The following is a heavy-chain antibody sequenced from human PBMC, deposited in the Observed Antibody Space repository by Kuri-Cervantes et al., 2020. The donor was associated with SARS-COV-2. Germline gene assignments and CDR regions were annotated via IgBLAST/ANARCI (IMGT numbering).Heavy chain of an antibody. D-gene: IGHD6-13*01. CDR1: GFTFSSYW. CDR3: ARVLPEPAAAFDY. Sequence: GESLKISCAASGFTFSSYWMHWVRQAPGKGLEWVSSISSSSSYIYYADSVKGRFTISRDNAKNSLYLQMNSLRAEDTAVYYCARVLPEPAAAFDYWGQGTLVTVSS. V-gene: IGHV3-21*01. J-gene: IGHJ4*02. CDR2: ISSSSSYI.